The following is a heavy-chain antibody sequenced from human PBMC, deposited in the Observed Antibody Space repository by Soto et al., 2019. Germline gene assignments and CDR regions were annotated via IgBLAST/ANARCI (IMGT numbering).Heavy chain of an antibody. Sequence: GGSQRLPCAASVFTFSSYAMSWVRQAPGKGLQWVSAISGSGGSTYYADSVKGRFTISRDNSKNTLYLQMNSLRVEDTAVYYCAKDATIFGVAVDYWGQGTMVTVSS. CDR2: ISGSGGST. J-gene: IGHJ4*02. CDR1: VFTFSSYA. CDR3: AKDATIFGVAVDY. D-gene: IGHD3-3*01. V-gene: IGHV3-23*01.